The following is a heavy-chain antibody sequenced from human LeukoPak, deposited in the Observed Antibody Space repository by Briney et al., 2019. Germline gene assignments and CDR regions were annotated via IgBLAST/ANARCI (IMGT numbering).Heavy chain of an antibody. J-gene: IGHJ5*02. Sequence: GGSLRLSCAASGFTFSSYSMNWVRQAPGKGLEWVSSISSSSSYIYHADSVKGRFTISRDNAKNSLYLQMNSLRAEDAAVYYCARRWNPWGQGTMVTVSS. CDR3: ARRWNP. D-gene: IGHD2-15*01. V-gene: IGHV3-21*01. CDR1: GFTFSSYS. CDR2: ISSSSSYI.